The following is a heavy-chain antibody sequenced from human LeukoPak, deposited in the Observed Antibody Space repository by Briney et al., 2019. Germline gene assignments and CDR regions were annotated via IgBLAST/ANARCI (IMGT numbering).Heavy chain of an antibody. CDR3: AKDIRSSSHFDY. V-gene: IGHV3-30*02. D-gene: IGHD6-6*01. Sequence: GGSLRLSCAASGFTFSSYGMHWVRQAPGKGLEWVAFIRYDGSNKYYADSVKGRFTISRDNSKNTLYLRMNSLRAEDTAVYYCAKDIRSSSHFDYWGQGTLVTVSS. J-gene: IGHJ4*02. CDR1: GFTFSSYG. CDR2: IRYDGSNK.